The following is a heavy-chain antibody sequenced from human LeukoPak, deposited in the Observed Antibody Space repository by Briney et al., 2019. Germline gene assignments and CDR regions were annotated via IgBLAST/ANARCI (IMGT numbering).Heavy chain of an antibody. Sequence: SETLSLTCAVYGGSLSGYYWSWIRQPPGKGLEWIGEINHSGSTNYNPSLKSRVTISVVTSKNQFSLKLSSVTAADTAVYYCARLGAGMVRGVRWFDPWGQGTLVTVSS. CDR3: ARLGAGMVRGVRWFDP. CDR1: GGSLSGYY. CDR2: INHSGST. J-gene: IGHJ5*02. V-gene: IGHV4-34*01. D-gene: IGHD3-10*01.